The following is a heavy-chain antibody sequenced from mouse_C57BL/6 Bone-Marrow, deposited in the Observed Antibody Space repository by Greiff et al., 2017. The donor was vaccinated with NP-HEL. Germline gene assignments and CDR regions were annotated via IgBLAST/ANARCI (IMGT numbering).Heavy chain of an antibody. V-gene: IGHV1-52*01. D-gene: IGHD2-2*01. CDR1: GYTFTSYW. CDR3: ARSLMVTVDY. J-gene: IGHJ2*01. CDR2: IDPSDSET. Sequence: QVQLQQPGTELVKPGASVKLSCKASGYTFTSYWMHWVKQRPGQGLEWIGNIDPSDSETHYNQKFKDKATLTVDKSSSTAYMQLSSLTSEDSAVYYCARSLMVTVDYWGQGTTLTVSS.